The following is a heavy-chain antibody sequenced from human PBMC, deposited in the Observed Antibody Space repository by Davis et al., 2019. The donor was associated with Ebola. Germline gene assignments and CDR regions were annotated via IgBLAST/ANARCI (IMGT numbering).Heavy chain of an antibody. CDR1: GGSISRSNW. J-gene: IGHJ4*02. CDR2: IYHSGST. D-gene: IGHD6-13*01. Sequence: SETLSLTCAVSGGSISRSNWWSWVRQPPGKGLEWIGEIYHSGSTNYNPSLKSRVTISVDKSKNQFSLKLSSVTAADTAVYYCARDYGSSWYGGFDYWGQGTLVTVSS. CDR3: ARDYGSSWYGGFDY. V-gene: IGHV4-4*02.